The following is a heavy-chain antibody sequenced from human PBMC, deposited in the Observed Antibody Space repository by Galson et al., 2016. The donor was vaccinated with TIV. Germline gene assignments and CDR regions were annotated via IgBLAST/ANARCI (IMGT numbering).Heavy chain of an antibody. CDR2: ISHDGNNK. V-gene: IGHV3-30-3*01. CDR3: TRDGRGNWKYVDYFDY. Sequence: SLRLSCAASGFTFSSYTFHWVRQTPGKGLEWVAIISHDGNNKDFADSVQGRFTISRDSSKTTVFLQMNSLILEDTAVYYCTRDGRGNWKYVDYFDYWGQGTLVTVSS. CDR1: GFTFSSYT. J-gene: IGHJ4*02. D-gene: IGHD1-7*01.